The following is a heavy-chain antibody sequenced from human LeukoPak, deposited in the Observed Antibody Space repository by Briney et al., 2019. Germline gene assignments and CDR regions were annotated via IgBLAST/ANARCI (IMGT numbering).Heavy chain of an antibody. V-gene: IGHV6-1*01. J-gene: IGHJ4*02. D-gene: IGHD6-13*01. Sequence: SQTLSLTCAISGDSVSSNNAAWSWIRQSPSRGLEWLGRTYYRSKWYNDYAVSVKSRITINPDTSKNQFSLQLYSVTPEDTAVYFCARDQIASAGPYDYWGQGTLVTVSS. CDR3: ARDQIASAGPYDY. CDR1: GDSVSSNNAA. CDR2: TYYRSKWYN.